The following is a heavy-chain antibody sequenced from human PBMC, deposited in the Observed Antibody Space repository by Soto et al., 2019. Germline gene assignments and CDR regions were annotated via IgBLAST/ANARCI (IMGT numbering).Heavy chain of an antibody. CDR3: AKAFSYCTNGVCRDYYSYMDV. J-gene: IGHJ6*03. CDR2: ISGSGGST. CDR1: GFTFSSYA. Sequence: GGSLRLSCAASGFTFSSYAMSWVRQAPGKGLEWVSAISGSGGSTYYADSVKGRFTISRDNSKNTLYLQMNSLRAEDTAVYYCAKAFSYCTNGVCRDYYSYMDVWGKGTTVTVSS. V-gene: IGHV3-23*01. D-gene: IGHD2-8*01.